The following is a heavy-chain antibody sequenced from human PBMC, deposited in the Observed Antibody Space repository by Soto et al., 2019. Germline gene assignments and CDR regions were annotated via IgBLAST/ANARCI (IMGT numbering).Heavy chain of an antibody. CDR2: LISSGESP. J-gene: IGHJ4*02. CDR1: GFTFSPQA. D-gene: IGHD6-19*01. Sequence: EVQLLESGGGLVQPGGCLRLSCSASGFTFSPQAMAWVRQAPGKGLEWVSALISSGESPDYADSVNGRFTISRDNSKTTLYLRMNSLRADDTAVYYCAKDLHGSGCSFDQWGQGTVVTVSS. V-gene: IGHV3-23*01. CDR3: AKDLHGSGCSFDQ.